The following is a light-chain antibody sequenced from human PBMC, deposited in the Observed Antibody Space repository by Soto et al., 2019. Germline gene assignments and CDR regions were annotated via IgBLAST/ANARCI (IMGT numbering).Light chain of an antibody. CDR1: QSVSSY. CDR2: DAS. J-gene: IGKJ4*01. V-gene: IGKV3-11*01. CDR3: QQHSNWPPLT. Sequence: EIVLTQSPATLSLSPGERATLSCRASQSVSSYLAWFQQKPGQAPRLLISDASNRATGIPARFSGSGSGTDFTLTTSSLEPEDFAVYYCQQHSNWPPLTFGGGTKVEIK.